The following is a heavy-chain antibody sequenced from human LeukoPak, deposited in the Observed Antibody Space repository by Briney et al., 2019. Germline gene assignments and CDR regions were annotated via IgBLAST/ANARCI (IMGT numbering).Heavy chain of an antibody. V-gene: IGHV1-69*05. CDR3: ARGWYSSTSNWFDP. D-gene: IGHD6-13*01. J-gene: IGHJ5*02. CDR2: IIPIFGTA. Sequence: ASVKVSCKASGGTFSSYAISWVRQAPGQGLEWMGGIIPIFGTANYAQKFQGRVTMTRDTSTNTVYMELSRLRSDDTAVYYCARGWYSSTSNWFDPWGQGTLVTVSS. CDR1: GGTFSSYA.